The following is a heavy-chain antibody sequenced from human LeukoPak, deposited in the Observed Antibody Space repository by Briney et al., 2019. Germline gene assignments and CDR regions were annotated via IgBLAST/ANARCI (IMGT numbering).Heavy chain of an antibody. D-gene: IGHD3-10*01. CDR2: ITPADGST. CDR1: GYSFTAYA. V-gene: IGHV1-3*01. CDR3: ARRKSSGSGIHVINYFGY. J-gene: IGHJ4*02. Sequence: ASVKVSCKTSGYSFTAYAMHWVRQAPGQRLEWMGWITPADGSTKYSEKFQGRVTITRDTAATTAYMELSSLKSEDTAVYYCARRKSSGSGIHVINYFGYWGLGTLVTVSS.